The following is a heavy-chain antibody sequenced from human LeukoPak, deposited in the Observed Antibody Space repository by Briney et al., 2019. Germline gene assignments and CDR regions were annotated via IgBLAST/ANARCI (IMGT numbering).Heavy chain of an antibody. CDR3: AKDQVGCSCGSCYSAGDYYYYYGMDD. CDR2: ISYDGSNK. V-gene: IGHV3-30*18. Sequence: GGSLRLSCAASGFTFSSYGMHWVRRAPGKGLEWVAVISYDGSNKYYADSVKGRFTISRDNSKNTLYLQMNSLRAEDTAVYYCAKDQVGCSCGSCYSAGDYYYYYGMDDWGQGTTVTVSS. D-gene: IGHD2-15*01. J-gene: IGHJ6*02. CDR1: GFTFSSYG.